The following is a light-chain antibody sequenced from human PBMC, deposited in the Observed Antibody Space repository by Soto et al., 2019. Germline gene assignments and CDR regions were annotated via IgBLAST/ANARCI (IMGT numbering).Light chain of an antibody. V-gene: IGKV1-5*03. CDR3: QQFYRYPWT. CDR2: KAS. J-gene: IGKJ1*01. CDR1: QSVDTC. Sequence: DIQMTQSPSTLSASVGDRVTITCRASQSVDTCLAWYQQKPGKAPHLLIYKASSLETGVPSRFSGCRSVTDFTLTISSLQPDDFATYYCQQFYRYPWTFGQGTKVEIK.